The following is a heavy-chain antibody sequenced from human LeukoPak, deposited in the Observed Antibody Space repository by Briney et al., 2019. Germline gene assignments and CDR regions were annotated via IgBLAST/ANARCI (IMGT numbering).Heavy chain of an antibody. J-gene: IGHJ4*02. D-gene: IGHD1-20*01. CDR2: IKSDGITI. CDR1: GFTFSNYM. Sequence: GGSLRLSCAASGFTFSNYMMHWVRQAPGKGLVWVSRIKSDGITITYADSVKGRFTISRDNAKNTLYLQMNSLRAEDTAVYYCLRNLNWSLDQWGQGTLVTVSS. CDR3: LRNLNWSLDQ. V-gene: IGHV3-74*01.